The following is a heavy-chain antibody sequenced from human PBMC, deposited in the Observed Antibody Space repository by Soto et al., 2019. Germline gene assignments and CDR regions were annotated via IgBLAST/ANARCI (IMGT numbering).Heavy chain of an antibody. CDR3: ARDRVARSDQTQTSTFDY. CDR1: GGTFSSYA. J-gene: IGHJ4*02. Sequence: QVQLVQSGAEVKKPGSSVKVSCKASGGTFSSYAISWVRQAPGQGLEWMGGIIPIFGTANYAQKFQGRVTITADESTSTAYMELSSLRSEDTAVYYCARDRVARSDQTQTSTFDYWGQGTLVTVSS. D-gene: IGHD2-21*01. CDR2: IIPIFGTA. V-gene: IGHV1-69*01.